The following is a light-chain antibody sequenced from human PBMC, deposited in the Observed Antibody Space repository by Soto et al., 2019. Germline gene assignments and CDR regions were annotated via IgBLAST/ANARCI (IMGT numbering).Light chain of an antibody. CDR3: QQYNNWPPWT. V-gene: IGKV3-15*01. CDR2: DAS. CDR1: QNIRKN. J-gene: IGKJ1*01. Sequence: EIVMTQSPDTLSVSPGERATLSCRASQNIRKNLAWYQQEPGQAPRLLIYDASTRATDIPARFSGSGSGTEFTLTIRSLQSEDFAVYYCQQYNNWPPWTFGQGTKVDIK.